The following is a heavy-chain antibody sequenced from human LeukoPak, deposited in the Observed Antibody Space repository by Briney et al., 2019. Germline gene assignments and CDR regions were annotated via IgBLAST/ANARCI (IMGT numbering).Heavy chain of an antibody. CDR3: ARDKVVGASRFEY. D-gene: IGHD1-26*01. J-gene: IGHJ4*02. V-gene: IGHV3-7*01. CDR2: INEDGSEK. Sequence: GGSLRLSCAGSGFTFSTYWMSWVRQVPGKGLEWMANINEDGSEKNYVDSVKGRFTISRDNAKNLVYLQLNSLRVEDTAVYYCARDKVVGASRFEYWGQGTQVMVSS. CDR1: GFTFSTYW.